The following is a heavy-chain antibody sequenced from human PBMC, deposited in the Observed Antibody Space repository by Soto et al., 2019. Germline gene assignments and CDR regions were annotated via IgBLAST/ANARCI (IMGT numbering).Heavy chain of an antibody. J-gene: IGHJ4*02. CDR3: ASHYGGNSGAFDY. CDR1: GGTFSSYT. Sequence: QVQLVQSGAEVKKPGSSVKVSCKASGGTFSSYTISWVRQAPGQGLEWMGRIIPMLGIANYAQKFQGRVTITADKSTSTAYMELSSLRSEDTAVYYCASHYGGNSGAFDYWGQGTLVTVSS. D-gene: IGHD4-17*01. V-gene: IGHV1-69*02. CDR2: IIPMLGIA.